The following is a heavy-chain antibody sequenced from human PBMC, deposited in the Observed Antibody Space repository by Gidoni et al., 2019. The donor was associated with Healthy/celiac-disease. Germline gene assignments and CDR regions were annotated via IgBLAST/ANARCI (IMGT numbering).Heavy chain of an antibody. CDR2: ISSSGSTI. Sequence: SLRLSCAASGFTFSSYEMNWVRQAPGKGLEWVSYISSSGSTIYYADSVKGRFTISRDNAKNSLYLQMNSLRAEDTAVYYCARRGYCSGGSCYPSAKSFQHWGQGTLVTVSS. D-gene: IGHD2-15*01. CDR3: ARRGYCSGGSCYPSAKSFQH. J-gene: IGHJ1*01. V-gene: IGHV3-48*03. CDR1: GFTFSSYE.